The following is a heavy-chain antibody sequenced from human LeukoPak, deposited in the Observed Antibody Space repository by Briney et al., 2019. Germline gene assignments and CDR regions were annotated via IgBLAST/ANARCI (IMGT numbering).Heavy chain of an antibody. CDR3: ARPRYYDFWSGYQDAFDI. D-gene: IGHD3-3*01. Sequence: GESLQISCKGSGYSFTSYWIGWVRQMPGKGLEWMGIIYPGDSDTRYSPSFQGQVTISADKSISTAYLQWSSLKASDTAMYYCARPRYYDFWSGYQDAFDIWGQGTMVTVSS. J-gene: IGHJ3*02. CDR1: GYSFTSYW. V-gene: IGHV5-51*01. CDR2: IYPGDSDT.